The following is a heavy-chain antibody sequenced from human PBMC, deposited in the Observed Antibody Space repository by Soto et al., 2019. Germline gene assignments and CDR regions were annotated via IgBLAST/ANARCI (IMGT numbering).Heavy chain of an antibody. Sequence: EVHLLESGGGLVQPGGSLGLSCLASGFPYGKFAMSWVRQGPGKGLEWVAAISAIGDSTYYAGSVKGRFTISRDNSKNTVYLQMNSLRAEDTGYYSCAKDRGEDGYYPPFDFWGQGTLLTVSS. CDR1: GFPYGKFA. D-gene: IGHD3-3*01. J-gene: IGHJ4*02. CDR2: ISAIGDST. V-gene: IGHV3-23*01. CDR3: AKDRGEDGYYPPFDF.